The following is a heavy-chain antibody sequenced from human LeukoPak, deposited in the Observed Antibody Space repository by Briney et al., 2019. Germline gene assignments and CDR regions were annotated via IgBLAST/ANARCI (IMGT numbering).Heavy chain of an antibody. V-gene: IGHV3-9*01. D-gene: IGHD3-10*01. CDR3: AKDRSGTMLGFFDY. J-gene: IGHJ4*02. Sequence: GGSLRLSCAASGLTFSSYGMHWVRQAPGKGLEWVSGISWNSGSIGYADSVKGRFTISRDNAKNSLYLQMNSLRAEDTALYYCAKDRSGTMLGFFDYWGQGTLVTVSS. CDR2: ISWNSGSI. CDR1: GLTFSSYG.